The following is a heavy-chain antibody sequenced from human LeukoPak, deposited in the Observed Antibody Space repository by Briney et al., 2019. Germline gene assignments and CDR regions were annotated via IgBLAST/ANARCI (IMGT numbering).Heavy chain of an antibody. J-gene: IGHJ3*02. CDR1: GFTFSNVW. D-gene: IGHD6-13*01. V-gene: IGHV3-15*01. CDR2: IRSKADGGTI. Sequence: PGGSLRLSCEASGFTFSNVWMNWVRQAPGKGLEWVGRIRSKADGGTIDYAAPVKARFTISRDDSKNTMYLQMSSLKTEDTAVYYCTTYSSKDAFDIWGQGTMVTVSS. CDR3: TTYSSKDAFDI.